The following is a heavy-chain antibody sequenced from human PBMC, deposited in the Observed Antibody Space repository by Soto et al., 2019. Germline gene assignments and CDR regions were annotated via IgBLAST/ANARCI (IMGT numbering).Heavy chain of an antibody. J-gene: IGHJ4*02. CDR3: AKNPSGSYNYVHFDY. CDR2: ISGSGTTT. D-gene: IGHD1-26*01. V-gene: IGHV3-23*01. CDR1: GFTFSNSA. Sequence: PGGSLRLSCATSGFTFSNSAMSWVRQAPGKGLECVSSISGSGTTTYYADSVKGRFTISRDSSKNTLYLQMNSLRAEDTAVYYCAKNPSGSYNYVHFDYWGQGALVTVSS.